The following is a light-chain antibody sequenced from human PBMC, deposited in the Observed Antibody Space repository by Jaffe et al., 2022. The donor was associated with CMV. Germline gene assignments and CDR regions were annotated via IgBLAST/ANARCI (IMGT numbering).Light chain of an antibody. CDR1: QSISSTY. J-gene: IGKJ2*01. CDR3: QQYGGSPMYT. CDR2: GVS. V-gene: IGKV3-20*01. Sequence: EIVLTQFPGTLSLSPGERATLSCRASQSISSTYLAWYQQKPGQAPRLLVFGVSSRAAGIPDRFSARGSETDFTLTISRVEPEDFGMYYCQQYGGSPMYTFGPGTKLEIK.